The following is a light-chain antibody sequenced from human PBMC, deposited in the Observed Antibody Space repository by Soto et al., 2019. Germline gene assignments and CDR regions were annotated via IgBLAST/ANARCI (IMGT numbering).Light chain of an antibody. CDR1: QSISSW. V-gene: IGKV1-5*03. CDR2: KAS. CDR3: QQYNSYSPLT. Sequence: DIQMPQAPSTLSGSVGYRFTIACRASQSISSWLAWYQQKPGKAPNLLIYKASILESGVPSRFSGSGSGTEFTLTISSLQPDDFATYYCQQYNSYSPLTFGGGTKVDNK. J-gene: IGKJ4*01.